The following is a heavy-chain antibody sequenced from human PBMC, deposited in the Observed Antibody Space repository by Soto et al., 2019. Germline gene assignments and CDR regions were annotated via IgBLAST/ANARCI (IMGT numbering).Heavy chain of an antibody. CDR3: TRSGDYVNLEY. J-gene: IGHJ4*02. D-gene: IGHD4-17*01. CDR2: ISYDGGNK. Sequence: ESGGGVVQLGRSLRLSCAVSGFTFSYSAMHWVRQAPGKGLEWVAVISYDGGNKYYADSVKGRFTISRDNSKNTLFLQMSSLRAEDTAVYYCTRSGDYVNLEYWGQGTLVTVSS. V-gene: IGHV3-30-3*01. CDR1: GFTFSYSA.